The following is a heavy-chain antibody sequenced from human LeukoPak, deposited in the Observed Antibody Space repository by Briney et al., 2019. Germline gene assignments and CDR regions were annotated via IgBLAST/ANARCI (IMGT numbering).Heavy chain of an antibody. CDR2: ISSSGSQI. CDR1: GFTFSSYN. J-gene: IGHJ4*02. D-gene: IGHD4-17*01. V-gene: IGHV3-21*04. CDR3: ARGAVTRDFDF. Sequence: GGSLRLSCAASGFTFSSYNMNWVRQAPGKGLEWVSSISSSGSQIYYADSVKGRFTIARDNSKNTVYLQMNSLRAEDTAVYYCARGAVTRDFDFWGQGTLVTVSS.